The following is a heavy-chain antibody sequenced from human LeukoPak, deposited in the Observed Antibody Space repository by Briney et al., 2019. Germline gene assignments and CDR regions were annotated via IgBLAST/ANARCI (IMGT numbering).Heavy chain of an antibody. V-gene: IGHV4-4*07. J-gene: IGHJ4*02. D-gene: IGHD6-13*01. CDR1: GGSISSYY. CDR3: ARGRGSSWYYFDS. CDR2: IYASGNT. Sequence: SETLSLTCTVSGGSISSYYWSWIRQPPGKGLEWIGRIYASGNTNYNPSLKGRVTMTLDTSKNQFSLNLSSVTAADTAVYYCARGRGSSWYYFDSWGQGTLVTVSS.